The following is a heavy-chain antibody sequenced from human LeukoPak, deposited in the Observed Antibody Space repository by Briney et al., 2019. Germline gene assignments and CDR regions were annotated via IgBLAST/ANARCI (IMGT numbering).Heavy chain of an antibody. CDR2: IYYSGST. V-gene: IGHV4-39*01. CDR3: ASRYCTNGVCYTAGDAFDI. J-gene: IGHJ3*02. Sequence: SQTLSLTCTVSGGSISSSSYYWGWIHQPPGKGLEWIGSIYYSGSTYYNPSLKSRVTISVDTSKNQFSLKLSSVTAADTAVYYCASRYCTNGVCYTAGDAFDIWGQGTMVTVSS. D-gene: IGHD2-8*01. CDR1: GGSISSSSYY.